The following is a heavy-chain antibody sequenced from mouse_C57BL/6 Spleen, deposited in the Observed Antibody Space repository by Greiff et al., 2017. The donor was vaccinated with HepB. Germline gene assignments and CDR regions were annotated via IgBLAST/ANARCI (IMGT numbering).Heavy chain of an antibody. J-gene: IGHJ2*01. CDR3: ARQIYYDYDAFDY. Sequence: QVQLQQPGAELVKPGASVKLSCKASGYTFTSYWMHWVKQRPGRGLEWIGRIDPNSGGTKYNEKFKSKATLTVDKPSSPAYMQLSSLTSEDSAVYYCARQIYYDYDAFDYWGQGTTRTVSS. V-gene: IGHV1-72*01. D-gene: IGHD2-4*01. CDR2: IDPNSGGT. CDR1: GYTFTSYW.